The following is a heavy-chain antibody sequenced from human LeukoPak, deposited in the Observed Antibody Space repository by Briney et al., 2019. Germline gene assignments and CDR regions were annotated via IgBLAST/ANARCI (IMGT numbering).Heavy chain of an antibody. D-gene: IGHD6-13*01. CDR2: ISYDGSNK. CDR1: GFTFSSYA. J-gene: IGHJ4*02. CDR3: ASWVQQQQLPG. V-gene: IGHV3-30*01. Sequence: PGGSLRLSCAASGFTFSSYAMHWVRQAPGKGLEWVAVISYDGSNKYYADSVRGRFTISRDNSKHTLYLQMNRLRAEDPAVYYCASWVQQQQLPGGGQGTLVTVSS.